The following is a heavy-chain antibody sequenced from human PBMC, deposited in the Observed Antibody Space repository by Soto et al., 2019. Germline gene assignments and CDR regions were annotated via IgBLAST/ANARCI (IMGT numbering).Heavy chain of an antibody. CDR2: IIPIFGTP. J-gene: IGHJ4*02. V-gene: IGHV1-69*01. Sequence: QVQLVQSVAEVKKPGSSVKVSCKASGDSFSSYAISWVRQAPGHGLEWMGRIIPIFGTPNYAQRVEGRVTITADESTSTANIELSSLRSDDTAVYYCATGVNYYVTSALAYWGQGTLVTVSS. CDR3: ATGVNYYVTSALAY. CDR1: GDSFSSYA. D-gene: IGHD3-10*02.